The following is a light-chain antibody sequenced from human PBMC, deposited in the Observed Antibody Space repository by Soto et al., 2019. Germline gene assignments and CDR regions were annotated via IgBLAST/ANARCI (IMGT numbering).Light chain of an antibody. J-gene: IGLJ3*02. CDR1: SGSVSTSHY. V-gene: IGLV8-61*01. Sequence: QAVVTQEAWLSVSPGGTVTLTCGLNSGSVSTSHYPSWYQQTPGQPPRTLILNIESRPSGVPERFSGTIIGRRAALTITGAQSEDESDYYCMLSVGTGVWVFGGGTKLTVL. CDR3: MLSVGTGVWV. CDR2: NIE.